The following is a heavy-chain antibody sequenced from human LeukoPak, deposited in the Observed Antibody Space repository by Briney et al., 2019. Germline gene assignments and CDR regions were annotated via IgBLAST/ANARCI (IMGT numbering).Heavy chain of an antibody. CDR3: ATAGQWRFDS. CDR1: GFTFSSYW. Sequence: QPGGSLRLSCVVSGFTFSSYWMHWVRQAPGKGLVWVSRLSPDGGTIDYSDSVRGRFTISRDNAKDTLYLQMNSLRVDDTAVYYCATAGQWRFDSWGLGILVTVSS. CDR2: LSPDGGTI. D-gene: IGHD6-19*01. V-gene: IGHV3-74*01. J-gene: IGHJ4*02.